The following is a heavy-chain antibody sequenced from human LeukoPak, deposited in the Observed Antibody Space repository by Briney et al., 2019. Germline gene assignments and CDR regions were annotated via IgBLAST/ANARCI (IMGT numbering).Heavy chain of an antibody. CDR2: ISAYNGNT. V-gene: IGHV1-18*01. CDR1: GYTFTSYG. D-gene: IGHD2-21*02. CDR3: ARGMVTVYYYYGMDV. J-gene: IGHJ6*02. Sequence: ASVKVSCTASGYTFTSYGISWVRQAPGQGLEWMGWISAYNGNTNYAQKLQGRVTMTTDTSTSTAYVELRSLRSDDTAVYYCARGMVTVYYYYGMDVWGQGTTVTVSS.